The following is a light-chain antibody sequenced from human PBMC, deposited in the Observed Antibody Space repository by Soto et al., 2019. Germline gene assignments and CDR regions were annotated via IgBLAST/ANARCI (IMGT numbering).Light chain of an antibody. Sequence: QSVLTQPASVSGSLGQSITISCTGTSRDVGGYNYVSWYQQHPGKAPKLMIYEVSYRPSGVSNRFSGSKSGYTASLTISGLQAEDEADYYCSSYTSSSTLVFGTGTKVTVL. CDR2: EVS. J-gene: IGLJ1*01. CDR3: SSYTSSSTLV. CDR1: SRDVGGYNY. V-gene: IGLV2-14*01.